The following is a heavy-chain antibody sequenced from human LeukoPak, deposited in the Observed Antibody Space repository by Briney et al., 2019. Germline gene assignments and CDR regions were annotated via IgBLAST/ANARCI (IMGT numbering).Heavy chain of an antibody. CDR3: ARDDSSSWYPYFDY. V-gene: IGHV3-66*01. D-gene: IGHD6-13*01. CDR2: IYSGGST. CDR1: EFSVGSNY. J-gene: IGHJ4*02. Sequence: GGSLRLSCAASEFSVGSNYMTWVRQAPGKGVEWVSLIYSGGSTYYADSVKGRFTISRDNAKNSLYLQMNSLRAEDTAVYYCARDDSSSWYPYFDYWGQGTLVTVSS.